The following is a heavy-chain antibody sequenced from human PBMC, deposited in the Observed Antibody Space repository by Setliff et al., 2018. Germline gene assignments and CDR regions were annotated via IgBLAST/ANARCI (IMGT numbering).Heavy chain of an antibody. Sequence: PGESLKISCAASGFTFSSYWMSWVRQAPGKGLERVANIKQDGSEKYYVDSVKGRFTISRDNAKNSLYLQMNSLRAEDTAVYYCARGSSSYDYWGQGTLVTVSS. CDR3: ARGSSSYDY. V-gene: IGHV3-7*01. D-gene: IGHD6-6*01. CDR1: GFTFSSYW. J-gene: IGHJ4*02. CDR2: IKQDGSEK.